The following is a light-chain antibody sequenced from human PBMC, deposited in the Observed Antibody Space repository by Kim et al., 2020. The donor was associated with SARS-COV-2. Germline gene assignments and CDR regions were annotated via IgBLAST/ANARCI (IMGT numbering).Light chain of an antibody. CDR2: GAS. V-gene: IGKV3-20*01. Sequence: SHGERANHSGRARKSVSSSDLVWYQQKPGQAPRLLIYGASRRATGIPDRFSGSGSGTEFTLTISRLEPEDFAVYYCQQYGSSPPYTFGQGTKLEIK. CDR1: KSVSSSD. J-gene: IGKJ2*01. CDR3: QQYGSSPPYT.